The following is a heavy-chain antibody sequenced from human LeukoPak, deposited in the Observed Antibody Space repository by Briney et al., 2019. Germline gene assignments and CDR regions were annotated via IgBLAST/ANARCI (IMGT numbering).Heavy chain of an antibody. CDR1: GYSISSGYY. Sequence: MPSETLSLTCTVSGYSISSGYYWGWIRQPPGKGLEWIGSIYYSWDTYYNPSLKSRVTISVDTSKNQFSLKLSSVTAADTAVYYCATTSYYYDSPDYWGQGTLVTVSS. CDR2: IYYSWDT. J-gene: IGHJ4*02. D-gene: IGHD3-22*01. V-gene: IGHV4-38-2*02. CDR3: ATTSYYYDSPDY.